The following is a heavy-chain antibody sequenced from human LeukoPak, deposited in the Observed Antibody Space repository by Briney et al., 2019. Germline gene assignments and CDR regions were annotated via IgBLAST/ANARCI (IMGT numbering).Heavy chain of an antibody. V-gene: IGHV3-48*01. CDR3: ARDLGGAREWYYYYYMDV. CDR1: GFTFSSYS. Sequence: PGGSLRLSCAASGFTFSSYSMNWVRQAPGKGLEWVSYISSGSSTTYSADPVKGRFHISRDNAKNSLYHQMNRLKAEDTAVYYCARDLGGAREWYYYYYMDVWGKGTTVTVSS. CDR2: ISSGSSTT. D-gene: IGHD1-26*01. J-gene: IGHJ6*03.